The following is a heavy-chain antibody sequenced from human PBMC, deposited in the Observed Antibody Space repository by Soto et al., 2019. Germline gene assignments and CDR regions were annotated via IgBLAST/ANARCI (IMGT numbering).Heavy chain of an antibody. CDR1: SGSISSSNW. D-gene: IGHD6-6*01. CDR2: IYHSGST. J-gene: IGHJ4*02. CDR3: ARDSYSSSGSLYFGY. Sequence: PSETLSLTCAVSSGSISSSNWWSWVRQPPGKGLEWIGEIYHSGSTNYNPSLKSRVTISVDKSKNQFSLKLSSVTAADTAVYYCARDSYSSSGSLYFGYWGQGTLVTVSS. V-gene: IGHV4-4*02.